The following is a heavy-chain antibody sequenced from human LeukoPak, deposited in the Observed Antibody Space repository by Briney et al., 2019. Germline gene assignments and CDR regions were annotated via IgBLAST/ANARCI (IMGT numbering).Heavy chain of an antibody. J-gene: IGHJ4*02. Sequence: SETLSLTCAVYGGSFSGYYWSWIRQPPGKGLEWIGEINHSGSTNYNPSLKSRVTISVDTSNNQFSLKLSSVTAADTAVYYCARGRGWELRYFDYWGQGTLVTVSS. D-gene: IGHD1-26*01. CDR1: GGSFSGYY. CDR3: ARGRGWELRYFDY. V-gene: IGHV4-34*01. CDR2: INHSGST.